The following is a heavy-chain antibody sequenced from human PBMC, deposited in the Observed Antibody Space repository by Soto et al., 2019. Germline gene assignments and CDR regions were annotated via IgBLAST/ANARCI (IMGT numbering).Heavy chain of an antibody. Sequence: SETLSLTCTVSGGSISSYYWSWIRQPPGKGLEWIGYIYYSGSTNYNPSLKSRVTISVDTSKNQFSLKLSSVTAADTAVYYCAIHARSSGWYYFDYWGQGTLVTVSS. D-gene: IGHD6-19*01. J-gene: IGHJ4*02. V-gene: IGHV4-59*08. CDR1: GGSISSYY. CDR2: IYYSGST. CDR3: AIHARSSGWYYFDY.